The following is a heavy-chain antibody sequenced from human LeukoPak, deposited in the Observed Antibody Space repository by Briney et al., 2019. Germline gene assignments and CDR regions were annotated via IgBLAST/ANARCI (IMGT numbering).Heavy chain of an antibody. Sequence: GESLRLSCAASGFSFSAYAMYWVRQAPGKGLEWVSSIEASGGATYYADSVKGRFTISRDNSKNTFYLQMNSLRAEDTAVYYCARDGIAAAGLYYFDYWGQGTLVTVSS. V-gene: IGHV3-23*01. CDR3: ARDGIAAAGLYYFDY. CDR2: IEASGGAT. CDR1: GFSFSAYA. J-gene: IGHJ4*02. D-gene: IGHD6-13*01.